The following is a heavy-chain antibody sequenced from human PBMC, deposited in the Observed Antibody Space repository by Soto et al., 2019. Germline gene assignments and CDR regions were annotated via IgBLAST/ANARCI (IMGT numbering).Heavy chain of an antibody. CDR1: GGSISSYY. V-gene: IGHV4-59*08. D-gene: IGHD3-16*01. J-gene: IGHJ5*02. Sequence: QVQLQESGPGLVKPSETLSLTCTVSGGSISSYYWSWIRQPPGKGLEWIGYIYYSGSTNYNPSLKSRVTTSVDTSKNQFSLKLSAVTAADTAVYYCARLGAQEIDPWGQGTLVTVSS. CDR3: ARLGAQEIDP. CDR2: IYYSGST.